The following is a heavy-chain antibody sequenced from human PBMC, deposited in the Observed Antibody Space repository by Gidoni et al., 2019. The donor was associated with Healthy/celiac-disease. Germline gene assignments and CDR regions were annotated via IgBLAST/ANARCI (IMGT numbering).Heavy chain of an antibody. Sequence: QVQLQQWGAGLLTPSETLSLTCSVYGGSFSGYYWSWIRQPPGKGLEWIGEINHSGSTNYNPSLKSRVTISVDTSKNQFSLKLSSVTAADTAVYYCARGTRMGPSGQWGQGTLVTVSS. CDR1: GGSFSGYY. CDR3: ARGTRMGPSGQ. J-gene: IGHJ4*02. V-gene: IGHV4-34*01. D-gene: IGHD3-16*01. CDR2: INHSGST.